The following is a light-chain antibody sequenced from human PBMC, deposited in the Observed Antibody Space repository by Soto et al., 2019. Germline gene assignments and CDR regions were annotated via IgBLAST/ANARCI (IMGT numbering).Light chain of an antibody. CDR1: QTVTSNY. CDR3: QLDGSLLRM. Sequence: ETSLSAGTLPWSPRDRARLSCIASQTVTSNYLAWYQQKPGQAPRLLIYGASTRATGIPDRFSGSGSGTDFTLTICRLEPEDFAVYYCQLDGSLLRMFGQGTKVDIK. J-gene: IGKJ1*01. CDR2: GAS. V-gene: IGKV3-20*01.